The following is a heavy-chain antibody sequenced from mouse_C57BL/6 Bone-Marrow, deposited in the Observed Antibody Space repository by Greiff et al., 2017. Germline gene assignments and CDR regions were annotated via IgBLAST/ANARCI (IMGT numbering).Heavy chain of an antibody. CDR1: GYTFTSYW. J-gene: IGHJ1*03. V-gene: IGHV1-55*01. Sequence: QVQLQQPGAELVKPGASVKMSCKASGYTFTSYWITWVKQRPGQGLEWIGDIYPGSGSTNYNEKFKSKDTLTVDTSSGTAYMQLSSLTSEDSAVYYCARPYYSNYWYFDVWGTGTTVTVSS. D-gene: IGHD2-5*01. CDR2: IYPGSGST. CDR3: ARPYYSNYWYFDV.